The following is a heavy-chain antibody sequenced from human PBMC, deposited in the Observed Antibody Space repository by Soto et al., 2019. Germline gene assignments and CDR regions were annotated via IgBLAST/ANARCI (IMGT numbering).Heavy chain of an antibody. CDR2: IYYSGST. D-gene: IGHD3-10*01. CDR3: ARILSLGRSQAYYGMDV. V-gene: IGHV4-59*08. CDR1: GGSISSYY. Sequence: QVQLQESGPGLVKPSETLSLTCTVSGGSISSYYWSWIRQPPGKGLEWIGYIYYSGSTNYNPSLKSRVTISVDTSKNQFSLKLSSVTAADTAVYYCARILSLGRSQAYYGMDVWGQGTTVTASS. J-gene: IGHJ6*02.